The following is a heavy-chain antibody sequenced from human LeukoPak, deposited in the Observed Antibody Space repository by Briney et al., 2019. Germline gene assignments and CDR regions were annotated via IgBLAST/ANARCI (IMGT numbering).Heavy chain of an antibody. V-gene: IGHV3-23*01. D-gene: IGHD6-13*01. J-gene: IGHJ4*02. CDR2: ISGSGGST. CDR1: GFTFSSYA. CDR3: AKGALKLGYSSSWAYFDY. Sequence: GGSLRLSCAASGFTFSSYAMSWVRQAPGKGLEWVSAISGSGGSTYYADSVKGRFTISRDNSKNTLYLQMNSLRAEDTAVYYCAKGALKLGYSSSWAYFDYWGQGTLVTVSS.